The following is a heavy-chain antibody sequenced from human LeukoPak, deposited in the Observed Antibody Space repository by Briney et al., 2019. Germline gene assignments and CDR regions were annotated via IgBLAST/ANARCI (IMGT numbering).Heavy chain of an antibody. CDR1: GFTFGDYA. D-gene: IGHD3-3*01. CDR2: IRSKAYGGTT. V-gene: IGHV3-49*03. J-gene: IGHJ4*02. CDR3: TRGNDYDFWSGYSDY. Sequence: GGSLRLSCTASGFTFGDYAMSWFRQAPGKGLEWVGFIRSKAYGGTTEYAASVKGRFTISRDDSKSIAYLQTNSLKTEDTAVYYCTRGNDYDFWSGYSDYRGQGTLVTVSS.